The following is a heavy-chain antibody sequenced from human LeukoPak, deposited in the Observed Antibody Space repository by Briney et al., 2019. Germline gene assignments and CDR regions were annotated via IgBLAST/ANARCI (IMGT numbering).Heavy chain of an antibody. V-gene: IGHV3-21*01. CDR3: ARGENNYGYYYFDY. Sequence: GGSLRLSCAASGFTFSSYSMDWVRQAPGKGLEWVSSISSSSSYIYYADSVKGRFTISRDNAKNSLYLQMNSLRAEDTAVYYCARGENNYGYYYFDYWGQGALVTVSS. CDR1: GFTFSSYS. J-gene: IGHJ4*02. D-gene: IGHD5-18*01. CDR2: ISSSSSYI.